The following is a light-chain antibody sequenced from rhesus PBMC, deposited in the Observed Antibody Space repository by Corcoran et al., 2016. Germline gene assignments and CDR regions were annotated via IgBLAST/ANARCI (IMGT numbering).Light chain of an antibody. CDR3: MPALEFPLT. J-gene: IGKJ4*01. V-gene: IGKV2-104*02. CDR1: QSLLDSEDGNTY. CDR2: EVS. Sequence: DIVMTQTPLSLPVTPGEPASISCRSSQSLLDSEDGNTYLDWYLQKPVPSPQPFIYEVSNRASGVPDRVSGSGSDTDFTLKISRVEAEDVGVYYCMPALEFPLTFGGGTKVEIK.